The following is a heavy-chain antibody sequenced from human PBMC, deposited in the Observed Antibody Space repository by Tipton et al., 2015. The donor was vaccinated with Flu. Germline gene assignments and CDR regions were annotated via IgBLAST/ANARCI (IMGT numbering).Heavy chain of an antibody. Sequence: TLSLTCTVSSGSIRSTNYFCAWIRQPPGKRLELIGSIYPSGATYYKSSLKSRVAMSVDTSKNHLSLKLSSVTAADTAMFYCARAQHYDSNAYYYYYMDVWDKGATVTVSS. J-gene: IGHJ6*03. CDR1: SGSIRSTNYF. CDR2: IYPSGAT. D-gene: IGHD3-22*01. CDR3: ARAQHYDSNAYYYYYMDV. V-gene: IGHV4-39*02.